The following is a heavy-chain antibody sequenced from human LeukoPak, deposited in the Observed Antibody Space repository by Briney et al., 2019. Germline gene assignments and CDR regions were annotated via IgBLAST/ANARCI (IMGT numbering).Heavy chain of an antibody. D-gene: IGHD1-1*01. CDR1: GFTFSKFP. J-gene: IGHJ3*02. V-gene: IGHV3-23*01. CDR3: AKSLFTSATGTGRAFHI. Sequence: GGSLRLSCAASGFTFSKFPMGWVGQAQGRGREGVSAISASGDVTFYADSLRGRFTISRDNSKSTLYLQMNGLRAEDTAIFYCAKSLFTSATGTGRAFHIWGQGTRVTVSS. CDR2: ISASGDVT.